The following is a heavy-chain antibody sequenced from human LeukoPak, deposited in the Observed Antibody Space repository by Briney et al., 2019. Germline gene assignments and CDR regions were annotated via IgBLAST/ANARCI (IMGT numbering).Heavy chain of an antibody. Sequence: GGSLRLSCAASGFTFSDTWMHWVRQAPGKGLVWVSRIRSDGSDTRYAESVKGRFTISRDNAKNTLYLQMNSLRAEDTAVYYCAKADQLWFGELLSTRFDYWGQGTLVTVSS. CDR2: IRSDGSDT. V-gene: IGHV3-74*01. CDR3: AKADQLWFGELLSTRFDY. D-gene: IGHD3-10*01. J-gene: IGHJ4*02. CDR1: GFTFSDTW.